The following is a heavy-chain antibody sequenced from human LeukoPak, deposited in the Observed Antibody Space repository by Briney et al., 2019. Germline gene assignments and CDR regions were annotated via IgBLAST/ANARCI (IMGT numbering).Heavy chain of an antibody. V-gene: IGHV1-18*01. Sequence: ASVKVSCKASGYTFPSYGISWVRQAPGQGLEWMGWISAYNGNTNYAQKLQGRVTMTTDTSTSTAYMELRSLRSDDTAVYYCAGGSASGSPRTWFDPWGQGTLVTVSS. CDR2: ISAYNGNT. CDR3: AGGSASGSPRTWFDP. CDR1: GYTFPSYG. J-gene: IGHJ5*02. D-gene: IGHD1-26*01.